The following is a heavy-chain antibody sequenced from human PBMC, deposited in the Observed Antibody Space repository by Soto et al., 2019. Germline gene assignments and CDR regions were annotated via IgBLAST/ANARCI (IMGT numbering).Heavy chain of an antibody. CDR3: ASYQPGGSGSYYNSFDY. J-gene: IGHJ4*02. CDR2: IYYSGST. D-gene: IGHD3-10*01. Sequence: PSETLSLTCTVSGGSISSGDYYWSWIRQPPGKGLEWIGYIYYSGSTYYNPSLKSRVTISVDTSKNQFSLKLSSVTAADTAVYYCASYQPGGSGSYYNSFDYWGQGTLVTVSS. CDR1: GGSISSGDYY. V-gene: IGHV4-30-4*01.